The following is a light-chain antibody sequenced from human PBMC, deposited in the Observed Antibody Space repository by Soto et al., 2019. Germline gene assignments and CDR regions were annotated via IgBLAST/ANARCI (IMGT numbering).Light chain of an antibody. J-gene: IGKJ1*01. CDR2: GAS. CDR3: QQLNSYPRT. Sequence: DIQLTQSPSFLSASVGDRVTITCRASQGISSYLAWYQQKPGKAPQLLIYGASTLQSGVPSRFSGSGSGTEFTLTISSLQPEDFATYYCQQLNSYPRTFGQGTEVEIK. CDR1: QGISSY. V-gene: IGKV1-9*01.